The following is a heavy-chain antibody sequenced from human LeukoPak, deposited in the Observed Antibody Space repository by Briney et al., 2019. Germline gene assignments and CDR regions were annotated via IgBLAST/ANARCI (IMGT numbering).Heavy chain of an antibody. CDR3: AKLSGGYDPIPYRPFDY. V-gene: IGHV3-48*01. D-gene: IGHD5-12*01. CDR1: GFTFSSYS. Sequence: GGSLRLSCAASGFTFSSYSMNWVRQAPGKGLEWVSYISSSSSTIYYADSVRGRFTISRDNVKNSLYLQMNSLRAEDTAVYYCAKLSGGYDPIPYRPFDYWGQGTLVTVAS. J-gene: IGHJ4*02. CDR2: ISSSSSTI.